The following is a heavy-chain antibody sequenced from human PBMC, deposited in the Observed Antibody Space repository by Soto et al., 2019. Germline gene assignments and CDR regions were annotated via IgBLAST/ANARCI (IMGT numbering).Heavy chain of an antibody. Sequence: SETLSLTCTVSGGSISSYYWSWIRQPPGKGLEWIGYIYYSGSTNYNPSLKSRVTISLDASKIQFSLKLNSVTAADTAVYYCARASRNYFAYWGQGTLVTVSS. V-gene: IGHV4-59*01. CDR3: ARASRNYFAY. CDR2: IYYSGST. CDR1: GGSISSYY. J-gene: IGHJ4*02.